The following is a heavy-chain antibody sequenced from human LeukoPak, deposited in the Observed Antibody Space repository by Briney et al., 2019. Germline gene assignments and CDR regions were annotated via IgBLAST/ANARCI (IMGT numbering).Heavy chain of an antibody. V-gene: IGHV4-59*01. J-gene: IGHJ4*02. Sequence: SETLSLTCAVSGGSITSYYWSWIRQPPGKGLEYIGYIYYSGRTNYNPSLKSRVTMSVDASKNHFSLNLISVTAADTAVYYCARGPTRYYFDYWGQGTLVTVSS. D-gene: IGHD4-17*01. CDR2: IYYSGRT. CDR3: ARGPTRYYFDY. CDR1: GGSITSYY.